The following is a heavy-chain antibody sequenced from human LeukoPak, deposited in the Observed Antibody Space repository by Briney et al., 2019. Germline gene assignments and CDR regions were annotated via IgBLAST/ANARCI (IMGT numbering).Heavy chain of an antibody. D-gene: IGHD3-10*01. V-gene: IGHV1-24*01. CDR2: FDPEDGEI. J-gene: IGHJ6*02. CDR3: ATDYRFGELKAHYYGMDV. Sequence: ASVKVSCKVSGYTLTELSMHWVRQAPGKGLEWTGGFDPEDGEIIYAQKFQGRVTMTEDTSTDTAYMELSSLRSEDTAVYYCATDYRFGELKAHYYGMDVWGQGTTVTVSS. CDR1: GYTLTELS.